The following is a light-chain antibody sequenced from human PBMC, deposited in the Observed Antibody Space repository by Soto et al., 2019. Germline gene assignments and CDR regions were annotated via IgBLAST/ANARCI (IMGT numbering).Light chain of an antibody. Sequence: DIQMTQSPSSLSASVGDRVTITCRASQSISSYLSWYQQKPGKAPKRLTYVGSTLQSGVPSRFSGSGSGTDFTLTISSLQPEDFATYFCQQTYTTPFTFGGGTKVDIK. CDR3: QQTYTTPFT. J-gene: IGKJ4*01. V-gene: IGKV1-39*01. CDR1: QSISSY. CDR2: VGS.